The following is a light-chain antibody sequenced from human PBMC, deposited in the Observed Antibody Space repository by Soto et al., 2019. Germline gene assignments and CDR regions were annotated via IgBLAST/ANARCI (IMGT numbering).Light chain of an antibody. J-gene: IGKJ1*01. CDR3: QQYNSYLWT. CDR1: QSIKNW. Sequence: DIQMSQSPSTLSASVGDRVTITCRASQSIKNWLAWYQQKPGEAPKLLIYDASSLESGVPSRFSGSGSGTEFTLTISSLQPDDFATYYCQQYNSYLWTFGQGTKVDIK. V-gene: IGKV1-5*01. CDR2: DAS.